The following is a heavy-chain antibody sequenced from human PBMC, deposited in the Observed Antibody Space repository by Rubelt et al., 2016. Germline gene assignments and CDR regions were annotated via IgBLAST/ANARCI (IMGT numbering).Heavy chain of an antibody. CDR1: GGSFSGYY. V-gene: IGHV4-34*01. CDR2: INHSGST. CDR3: ARGRGAARPGMYYGMDV. Sequence: QVQLQQWGAGLLKPSETLSLTCAVYGGSFSGYYWSWIRQPPGKGLEWIGEINHSGSTNYNPSLKSRCTIVVDTSKTQFPLTLSAVTAADTAVYYCARGRGAARPGMYYGMDVWGQGTTVTVSS. D-gene: IGHD6-6*01. J-gene: IGHJ6*02.